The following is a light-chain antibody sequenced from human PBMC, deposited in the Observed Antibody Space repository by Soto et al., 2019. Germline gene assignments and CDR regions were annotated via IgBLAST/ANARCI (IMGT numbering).Light chain of an antibody. CDR2: EVR. J-gene: IGLJ1*01. Sequence: QTVPTEPASETGSPGQSITISCTGTSSDVGGHDYVSSYQPHPGKSPKLIIFEVRNRPSGVSNRFSCSKSGNTASLTISGLQAEGESDYYCSSYPSNALVFGTGAKV. CDR3: SSYPSNALV. CDR1: SSDVGGHDY. V-gene: IGLV2-14*01.